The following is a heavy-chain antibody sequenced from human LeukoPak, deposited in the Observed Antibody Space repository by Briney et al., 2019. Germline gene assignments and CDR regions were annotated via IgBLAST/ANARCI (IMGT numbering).Heavy chain of an antibody. CDR2: FYHNGYT. V-gene: IGHV4-39*01. CDR3: ARAIVYSSGWYKTFDY. D-gene: IGHD6-19*01. CDR1: GASISNSGYTY. J-gene: IGHJ4*02. Sequence: SETLSLTCTVAGASISNSGYTYWGWIRQPPGKGLEWIGSFYHNGYTYYNPSLKSRVTISVDTSKNQFSLKLSSVTAADTAVYYCARAIVYSSGWYKTFDYWGQGTLVTVSS.